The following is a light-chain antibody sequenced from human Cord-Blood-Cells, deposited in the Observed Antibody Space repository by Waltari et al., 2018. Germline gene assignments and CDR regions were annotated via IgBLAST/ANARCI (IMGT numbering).Light chain of an antibody. J-gene: IGLJ3*02. V-gene: IGLV2-23*01. CDR1: SRDVGSYNL. CDR2: EGS. CDR3: CSYAGSSTLV. Sequence: HSALTQPASVSGSPGQAITISCTGTSRDVGSYNLVSWYHQHPGKAPKLMIYEGSKRPSGVSNRFSGSKSGNTAALTISGLQAEDEADYYCCSYAGSSTLVFGGGTKLTVL.